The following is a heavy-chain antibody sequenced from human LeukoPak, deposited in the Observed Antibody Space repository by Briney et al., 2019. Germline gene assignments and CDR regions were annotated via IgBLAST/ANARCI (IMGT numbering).Heavy chain of an antibody. Sequence: ASVTVSCKASEYTFTIYYLHWVRQAPGQGLEWMGITNPSIGSTTYAQKLQGRVTITRDTSTNKVYVELSSLKYDDMAVYHCGRGVMTTVTIGWLGSATWGQGTMITVSS. CDR1: EYTFTIYY. CDR2: TNPSIGST. J-gene: IGHJ3*01. D-gene: IGHD4-17*01. CDR3: GRGVMTTVTIGWLGSAT. V-gene: IGHV1-46*03.